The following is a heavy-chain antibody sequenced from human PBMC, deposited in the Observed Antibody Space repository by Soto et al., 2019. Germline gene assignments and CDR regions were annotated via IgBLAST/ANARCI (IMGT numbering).Heavy chain of an antibody. Sequence: QVQLVQSGAEVKKPGASVKVSCTASGYTFSNYGITWVRQAPGQGLEWMGWISTYNGNTNYAKKVQGRVTMTIDTYTSTAYMELRSLSSDDTAMYYCAACTGPSCHRGREWFDPWGQGNLVTVSA. CDR3: AACTGPSCHRGREWFDP. J-gene: IGHJ5*02. CDR1: GYTFSNYG. D-gene: IGHD2-8*02. V-gene: IGHV1-18*04. CDR2: ISTYNGNT.